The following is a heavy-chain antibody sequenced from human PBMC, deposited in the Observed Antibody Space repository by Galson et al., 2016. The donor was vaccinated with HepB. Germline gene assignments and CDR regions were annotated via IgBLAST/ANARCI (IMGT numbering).Heavy chain of an antibody. CDR3: ARSLGVVVTAVSEY. Sequence: SVKVSCKAPGYTFTNYGINWVRQAPGQGLEWMGWITAYNGNTYSAQRVQARVTMTTDTSTRTAYLELRSLRSDDTAVYYCARSLGVVVTAVSEYWGQGTLVTVSS. J-gene: IGHJ4*02. CDR2: ITAYNGNT. CDR1: GYTFTNYG. V-gene: IGHV1-18*01. D-gene: IGHD2-21*02.